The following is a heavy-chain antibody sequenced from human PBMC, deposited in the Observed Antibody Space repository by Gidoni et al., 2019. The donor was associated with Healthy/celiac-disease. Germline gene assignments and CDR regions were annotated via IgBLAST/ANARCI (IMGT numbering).Heavy chain of an antibody. CDR2: ISAYNGNT. J-gene: IGHJ6*02. V-gene: IGHV1-18*01. CDR3: ARDFQGSTRCYWCEGMDV. D-gene: IGHD2-2*01. CDR1: GYTFTSYC. Sequence: QVQLVHSGADVKKPGASVKVSCKASGYTFTSYCISWVRQAPGQGLEWMGWISAYNGNTNYAKKLKGRVTMTTDTSTSTAYMELRSLRSDDTAVYECARDFQGSTRCYWCEGMDVWGQGTTVTVSS.